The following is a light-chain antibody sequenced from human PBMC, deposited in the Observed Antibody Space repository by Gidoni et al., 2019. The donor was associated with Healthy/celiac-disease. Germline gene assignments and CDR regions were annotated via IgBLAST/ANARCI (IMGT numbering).Light chain of an antibody. J-gene: IGKJ4*01. V-gene: IGKV1-39*01. Sequence: DSKMTQSPSSLSASVGDRVTSTCRASQSISSYLNWDQQKPGKAPKLLIYAASSFQSGVPSRFTGSGSGTDFPLTISSLQPEDFATYYCQQSYSTPLTFGGGTKVEIK. CDR1: QSISSY. CDR2: AAS. CDR3: QQSYSTPLT.